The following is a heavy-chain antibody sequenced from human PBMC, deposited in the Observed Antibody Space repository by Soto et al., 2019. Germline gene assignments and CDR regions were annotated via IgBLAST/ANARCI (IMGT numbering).Heavy chain of an antibody. J-gene: IGHJ5*02. Sequence: GGSLRLSCAASGFTFISYAMSWVRQAPGEGLEWVSAISGSGGSTYYADSVKGRFTISRDNSKNTLYLQMNSLRAEDTAVYYCAKRVVAAAGTWFDPWGQGTLVTVSS. CDR1: GFTFISYA. CDR3: AKRVVAAAGTWFDP. CDR2: ISGSGGST. V-gene: IGHV3-23*01. D-gene: IGHD6-13*01.